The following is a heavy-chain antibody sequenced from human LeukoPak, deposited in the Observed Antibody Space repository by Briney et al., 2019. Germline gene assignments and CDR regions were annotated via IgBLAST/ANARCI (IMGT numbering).Heavy chain of an antibody. CDR1: GFTFSSFG. CDR2: IGYTGTDT. CDR3: ARDLTERKYYIAY. V-gene: IGHV3-30*02. J-gene: IGHJ4*02. Sequence: GGSLRLSCAASGFTFSSFGMHWVRQAPGEGLEWVAYIGYTGTDTYYAYSVKGRFTISRDNSKNTVHLQVNSLRAADTALYSCARDLTERKYYIAYWGQGTLVTVSS. D-gene: IGHD2-8*02.